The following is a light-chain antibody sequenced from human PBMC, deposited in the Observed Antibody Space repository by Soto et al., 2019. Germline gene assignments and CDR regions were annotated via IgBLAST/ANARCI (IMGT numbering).Light chain of an antibody. Sequence: DIQMTQSPSTLSASVGDRVTITCRASQSISSWLAWYQQKPGKAPKLLIYDASSLESGVPSRFSGSGSATEYFLTISSLQPDDFSNYYCQQYNSNSPFTFGGGTKVDIK. CDR1: QSISSW. CDR3: QQYNSNSPFT. CDR2: DAS. V-gene: IGKV1-5*01. J-gene: IGKJ4*01.